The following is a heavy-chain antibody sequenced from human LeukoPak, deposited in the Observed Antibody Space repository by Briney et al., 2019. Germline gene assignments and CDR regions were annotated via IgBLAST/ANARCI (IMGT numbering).Heavy chain of an antibody. CDR1: GGSFSGYY. V-gene: IGHV4-34*01. D-gene: IGHD2-2*02. CDR2: INHSGST. CDR3: AEGYCSSTSCYRNFQH. J-gene: IGHJ1*01. Sequence: PSETLSLTCAVYGGSFSGYYWSWIRQPPGKGLEWIGEINHSGSTNHNPSLKSRVTISVDTSKNQFSLKLSSVTAADTAVYYCAEGYCSSTSCYRNFQHWGQGTLVTVSS.